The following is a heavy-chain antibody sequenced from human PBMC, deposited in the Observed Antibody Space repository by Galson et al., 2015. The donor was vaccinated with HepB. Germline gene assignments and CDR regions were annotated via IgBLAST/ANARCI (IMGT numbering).Heavy chain of an antibody. D-gene: IGHD4-23*01. V-gene: IGHV3-21*01. CDR3: ARDSTVVTIWYFDL. Sequence: SLRLSCAASGFTFSSYSMNWVRQAPGKGLEWVSSISSSSSYIYYADSVKGRFTISRDNAKNSLYLQMNSLRAEDTAVYYCARDSTVVTIWYFDLWGRGTLVTVSS. CDR2: ISSSSSYI. J-gene: IGHJ2*01. CDR1: GFTFSSYS.